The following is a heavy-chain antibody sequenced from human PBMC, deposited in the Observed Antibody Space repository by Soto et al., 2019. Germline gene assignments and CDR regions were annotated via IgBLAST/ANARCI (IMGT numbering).Heavy chain of an antibody. Sequence: SQTLSLTCAISGDSVSSNSAAWNWIRQSPSRGLEWLGRTYYRSKWYNDYAVSVKSRITINPDTSKNQFSLQLNSVTPEDTAVYCCARESRRTMVRGVTKPGMDVWGQGTTVTVSS. CDR2: TYYRSKWYN. CDR3: ARESRRTMVRGVTKPGMDV. D-gene: IGHD3-10*01. J-gene: IGHJ6*02. V-gene: IGHV6-1*01. CDR1: GDSVSSNSAA.